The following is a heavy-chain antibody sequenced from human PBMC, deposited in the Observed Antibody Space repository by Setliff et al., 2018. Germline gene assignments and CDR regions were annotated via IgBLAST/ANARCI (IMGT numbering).Heavy chain of an antibody. CDR1: GYSFTNYG. J-gene: IGHJ6*02. CDR2: IVPGNGHNDKT. D-gene: IGHD3-9*01. Sequence: ASVKVSCKASGYSFTNYGMHWLRQAPGQRLEWMGWIVPGNGHNDKTIIEPKFQGRLALTTDTGSDTAYMELRNLRSDDAAIYYCAKEPAISLTEAIRRSYYDYALDVWGQGTTVTVSS. CDR3: AKEPAISLTEAIRRSYYDYALDV. V-gene: IGHV1-3*01.